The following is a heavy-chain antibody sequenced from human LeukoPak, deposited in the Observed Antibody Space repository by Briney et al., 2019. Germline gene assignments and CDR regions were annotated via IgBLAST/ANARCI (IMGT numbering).Heavy chain of an antibody. CDR2: IYSGGST. D-gene: IGHD3-22*01. Sequence: GGSLRLSCAASGFTVSSNYMSWVRQAPGKGLEWVSVIYSGGSTYYADSVKGRFTISRDNSKNTLYLQMNSLRAEDTAVYYCARNQEYYYDSSGYYLGGLGYWGQGTLVTVSS. J-gene: IGHJ4*02. V-gene: IGHV3-66*01. CDR1: GFTVSSNY. CDR3: ARNQEYYYDSSGYYLGGLGY.